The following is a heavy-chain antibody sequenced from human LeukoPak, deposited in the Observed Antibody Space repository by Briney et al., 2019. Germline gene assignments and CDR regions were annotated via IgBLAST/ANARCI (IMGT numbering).Heavy chain of an antibody. J-gene: IGHJ3*02. CDR2: INTDGSTT. CDR3: TTDVSQPYSSSWYYDAFDI. V-gene: IGHV3-74*01. Sequence: GGSLRLSCAASGFTFSSHWMHWVRQAPGKGLVWVSRINTDGSTTSYADSVKGRFTISRDNAKNTLYLQMNSLKTEDTAVYYCTTDVSQPYSSSWYYDAFDIWGQGTMVTVSS. D-gene: IGHD6-13*01. CDR1: GFTFSSHW.